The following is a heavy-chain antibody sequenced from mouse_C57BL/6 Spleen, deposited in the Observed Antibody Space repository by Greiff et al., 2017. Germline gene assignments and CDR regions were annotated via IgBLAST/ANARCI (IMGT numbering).Heavy chain of an antibody. CDR3: ARGDGPHAMDY. V-gene: IGHV1-26*01. Sequence: EVQLQQSGPELVKPGASVKISCKASGYTFTDYYMNWVKQSHGKSLEWIGDINPNNGGTSYNQKFKGKATLTVDKSSSTAYMELRSLTSEDSAVYYCARGDGPHAMDYWGQGTSVTVSS. CDR2: INPNNGGT. CDR1: GYTFTDYY. D-gene: IGHD3-3*01. J-gene: IGHJ4*01.